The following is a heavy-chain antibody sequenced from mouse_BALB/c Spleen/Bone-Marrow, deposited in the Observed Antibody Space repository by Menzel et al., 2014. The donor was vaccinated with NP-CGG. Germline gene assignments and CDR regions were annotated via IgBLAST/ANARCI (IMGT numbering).Heavy chain of an antibody. V-gene: IGHV1-69*02. D-gene: IGHD1-2*01. CDR2: INPSDSET. CDR3: ARRGYGYGFAY. Sequence: VQLQQSGAELVKPGAPVKLSCKASGYTFTSYWMNWVKQRPGRGLEWIGRINPSDSETHYNQKFKDKATLTVDKSSSTAYIQLSSLTSEDSAIYYYARRGYGYGFAYWGQGTLVTVSA. J-gene: IGHJ3*01. CDR1: GYTFTSYW.